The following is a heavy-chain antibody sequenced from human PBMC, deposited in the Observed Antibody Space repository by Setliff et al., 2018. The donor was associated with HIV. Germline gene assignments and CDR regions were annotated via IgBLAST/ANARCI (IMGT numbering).Heavy chain of an antibody. CDR3: LKGVVATFFYYMDV. J-gene: IGHJ6*03. D-gene: IGHD3-3*01. V-gene: IGHV3-33*08. CDR2: IWYDGTNA. Sequence: GGSLRLSCEASGFTFSKYWMSWVRQAPGKGLEWVAGIWYDGTNAEYLDSVKGRFTISRDNSERTVYLEMNGVRVEDTAVYYCLKGVVATFFYYMDVWGKGTTVTVSS. CDR1: GFTFSKYW.